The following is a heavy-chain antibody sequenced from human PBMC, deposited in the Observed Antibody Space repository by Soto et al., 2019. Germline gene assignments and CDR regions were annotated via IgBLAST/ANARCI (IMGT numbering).Heavy chain of an antibody. CDR2: IYYSGIS. CDR1: GASISSGGYY. Sequence: QVQLLESGPGLVKPSQTLSLICNVSGASISSGGYYWSWIRQRPGGGLAWLGFIYYSGISYYNPSLKSRATISVDTSKNQFSLKLISVTAADTAVYYCARTEWIQLWFDYWGQGALVTVS. CDR3: ARTEWIQLWFDY. V-gene: IGHV4-30-4*01. J-gene: IGHJ4*02. D-gene: IGHD5-18*01.